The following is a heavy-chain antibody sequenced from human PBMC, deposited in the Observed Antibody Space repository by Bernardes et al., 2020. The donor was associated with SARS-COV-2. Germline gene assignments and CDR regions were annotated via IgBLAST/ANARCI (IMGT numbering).Heavy chain of an antibody. CDR1: GFTFDDYA. CDR2: ISWNSGSI. D-gene: IGHD3-10*01. J-gene: IGHJ4*02. Sequence: GGSLRLSCAASGFTFDDYAMHWVRQAPGKGLEWVSGISWNSGSIGYADSVKGRFTISRDNAKNSLYLQMNSLRAEDTALYYCAKLPDMVGVDYWGQGTLVTVSS. V-gene: IGHV3-9*01. CDR3: AKLPDMVGVDY.